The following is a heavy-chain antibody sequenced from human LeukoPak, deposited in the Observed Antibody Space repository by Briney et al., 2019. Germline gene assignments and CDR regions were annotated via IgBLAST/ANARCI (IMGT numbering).Heavy chain of an antibody. D-gene: IGHD3-22*01. CDR2: ISGSGGST. CDR3: AKERAYRYYERDAFDI. CDR1: GFTFSSYA. V-gene: IGHV3-23*01. Sequence: PGGSLRLSCAASGFTFSSYAMSWVRQAPGKGLEWVSAISGSGGSTYYADSVKGRFTISRDNSKNTLYLQMNSLRAEDTAVYYCAKERAYRYYERDAFDIWGQGTMVTVSS. J-gene: IGHJ3*02.